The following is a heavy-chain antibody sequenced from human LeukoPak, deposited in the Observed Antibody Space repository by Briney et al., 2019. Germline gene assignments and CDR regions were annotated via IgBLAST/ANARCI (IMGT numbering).Heavy chain of an antibody. V-gene: IGHV1-2*02. CDR1: GYTFTSYY. J-gene: IGHJ4*02. Sequence: ASVKVSCKASGYTFTSYYIHWVRQAPGQGLEWMGWINPNSGGTNYAQKFQGRVTMTRDTSISTAHMELSRLRSDDTAIYYCARNKNWGVYYFDYWGQGTLVTVSS. CDR3: ARNKNWGVYYFDY. D-gene: IGHD7-27*01. CDR2: INPNSGGT.